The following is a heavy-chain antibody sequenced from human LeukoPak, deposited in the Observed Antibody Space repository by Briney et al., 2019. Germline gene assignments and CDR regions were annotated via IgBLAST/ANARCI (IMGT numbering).Heavy chain of an antibody. CDR1: GYRFTTYY. CDR2: LNPSDHST. J-gene: IGHJ4*02. Sequence: ASVKVSCKASGYRFTTYYMHWVRQAPGQGLEWLGVLNPSDHSTTHAQKFQGRVTITADKSTSTAYMELSSLRSEDTAVYYCARAQDGSFDYWGQGTLVTVSS. CDR3: ARAQDGSFDY. V-gene: IGHV1-46*01. D-gene: IGHD5-24*01.